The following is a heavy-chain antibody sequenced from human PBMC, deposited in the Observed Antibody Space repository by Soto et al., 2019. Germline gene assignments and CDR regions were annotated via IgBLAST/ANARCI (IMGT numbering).Heavy chain of an antibody. V-gene: IGHV3-23*01. CDR1: GFTFSSYA. D-gene: IGHD3-22*01. CDR2: IPGSGGST. J-gene: IGHJ4*02. Sequence: EVQLLESGGGLVQPGGSLRLSCAASGFTFSSYAMSWVRQAPGKGLEWVSVIPGSGGSTYYADSVKGRFTISRDNSKNTLYVQMHSLRAADTAVYYWSKGISDYYAPLGHWGQGTRVTVSS. CDR3: SKGISDYYAPLGH.